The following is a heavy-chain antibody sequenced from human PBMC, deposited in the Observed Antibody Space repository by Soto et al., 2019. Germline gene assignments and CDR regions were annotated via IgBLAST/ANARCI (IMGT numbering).Heavy chain of an antibody. J-gene: IGHJ6*01. Sequence: PGGSLRLSCAASGFTFSSYSMNWVRQAPGKGLEWVSYISSSSSTIYYADSVKGRFTISRDNAKNSLYLQMNSLRAEDTAVYYCARADSGYAHGSYYYSMDVWGQGPTVTDSS. D-gene: IGHD5-12*01. V-gene: IGHV3-48*01. CDR3: ARADSGYAHGSYYYSMDV. CDR2: ISSSSSTI. CDR1: GFTFSSYS.